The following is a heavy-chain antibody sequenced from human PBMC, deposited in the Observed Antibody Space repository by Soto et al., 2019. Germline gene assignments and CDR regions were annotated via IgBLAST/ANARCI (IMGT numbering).Heavy chain of an antibody. CDR3: ARRYGDCFDY. D-gene: IGHD4-17*01. CDR1: GGSISSGGYS. CDR2: IYYSGST. J-gene: IGHJ4*02. Sequence: SETLSLTCAVSGGSISSGGYSWSWIRQPPGKGLEWIGYIYYSGSTNYNPSLKSRVTISVDTSKNQFSLKLSSVTAADTAVYYCARRYGDCFDYWGQGTLVTVSS. V-gene: IGHV4-61*08.